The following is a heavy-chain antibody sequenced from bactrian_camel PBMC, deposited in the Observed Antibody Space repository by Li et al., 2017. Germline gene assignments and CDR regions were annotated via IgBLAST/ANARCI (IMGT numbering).Heavy chain of an antibody. D-gene: IGHD2*01. CDR2: IAPDEST. V-gene: IGHV3S55*01. J-gene: IGHJ4*01. CDR3: AAGGGQWCILLHGGKEYGL. Sequence: HVQLVESGGGSAHIGGSLRLSCAALGLTFEGGHKGWYRQAPGDEFELVSFIAPDESTFYVDSVKGRYTISQDNAKNTLYLQMNSLKPEDTAMYYCAAGGGQWCILLHGGKEYGLLGPGDPGHRL. CDR1: GLTFEGGH.